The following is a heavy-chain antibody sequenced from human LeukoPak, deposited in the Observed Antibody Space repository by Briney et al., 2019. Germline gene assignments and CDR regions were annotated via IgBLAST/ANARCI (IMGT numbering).Heavy chain of an antibody. Sequence: GSLRLSCAASGFAFSSYAMSWVRQAPGKGLEWVSAISGSGGSTYYADSVKGRFTISRDNSKNTLYLQMNSLRAEDTAVYYCARVVSDYYDSSGLFDYWGQGTLVTVSS. D-gene: IGHD3-22*01. V-gene: IGHV3-23*01. CDR1: GFAFSSYA. CDR2: ISGSGGST. J-gene: IGHJ4*02. CDR3: ARVVSDYYDSSGLFDY.